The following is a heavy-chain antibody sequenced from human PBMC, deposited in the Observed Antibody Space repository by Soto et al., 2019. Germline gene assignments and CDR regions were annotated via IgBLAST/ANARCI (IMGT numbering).Heavy chain of an antibody. V-gene: IGHV3-74*01. CDR3: VTGWYDY. Sequence: EVQLVESGGGLVQPGGSLRLSCVVSGFTFSYSWMHWVRQGPGKGLVWVSRMNPDGSAINYADSVQGRFTTSRDNAKNILDLQRHSLRAEVTALYSCVTGWYDYWGQGTLVTVSS. D-gene: IGHD2-15*01. J-gene: IGHJ4*02. CDR1: GFTFSYSW. CDR2: MNPDGSAI.